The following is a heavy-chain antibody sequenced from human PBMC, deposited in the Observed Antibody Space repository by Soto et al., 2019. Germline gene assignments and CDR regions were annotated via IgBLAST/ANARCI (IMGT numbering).Heavy chain of an antibody. Sequence: PSETLSLTCAVYGGSLSGCYQSLIRQPPGKGPEWIGEIHHSGDTNHNPSLKSRVTISVDTSKNHFSLKLTSVTAADTAVYYCARGRGVRGTIITSYYYYALAVWGQGT. J-gene: IGHJ6*02. CDR1: GGSLSGCY. CDR3: ARGRGVRGTIITSYYYYALAV. V-gene: IGHV4-34*01. CDR2: IHHSGDT. D-gene: IGHD3-10*01.